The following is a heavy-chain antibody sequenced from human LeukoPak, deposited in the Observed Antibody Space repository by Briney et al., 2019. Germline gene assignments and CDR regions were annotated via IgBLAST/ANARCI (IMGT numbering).Heavy chain of an antibody. J-gene: IGHJ4*02. D-gene: IGHD1-26*01. Sequence: GGSLRLSCAASGFTFRDYVMTWVRQAPGKGLEWVSYISSSGSTIYYADSVKGRFTISRDNAKNSLYLQMNSLRAEDTAVYYCARAGRELPDYFDYWGQGTLVTVSS. CDR3: ARAGRELPDYFDY. V-gene: IGHV3-11*01. CDR1: GFTFRDYV. CDR2: ISSSGSTI.